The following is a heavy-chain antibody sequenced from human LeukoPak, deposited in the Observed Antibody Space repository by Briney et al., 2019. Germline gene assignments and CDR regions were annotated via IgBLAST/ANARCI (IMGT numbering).Heavy chain of an antibody. J-gene: IGHJ2*01. V-gene: IGHV3-7*01. D-gene: IGHD1-1*01. CDR2: IKEDGSEK. CDR3: ARGVNWWYFDL. Sequence: PGGSLRLSCAASGFNFGEFWMAWVRQTPGKGLEWVADIKEDGSEKFYVDSVKGRFTISRDNAKNSLYLQMNSLRAEDTAVYYCARGVNWWYFDLWGRGTLVVVSS. CDR1: GFNFGEFW.